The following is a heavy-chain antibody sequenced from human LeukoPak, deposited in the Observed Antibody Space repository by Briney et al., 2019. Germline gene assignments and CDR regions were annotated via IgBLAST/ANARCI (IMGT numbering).Heavy chain of an antibody. V-gene: IGHV3-21*01. D-gene: IGHD2-21*02. J-gene: IGHJ6*02. CDR3: ARGSAAVTAIHGYYYGMDV. CDR2: ISSSSSYI. CDR1: GFTFSSSS. Sequence: GGSLRLSCAASGFTFSSSSMNWVRQAPGKGLEWVSSISSSSSYIYYADSVKGRFTISRDNAKNSLYLQMNSLRAEDTAVYYCARGSAAVTAIHGYYYGMDVWGQGTTVTVSS.